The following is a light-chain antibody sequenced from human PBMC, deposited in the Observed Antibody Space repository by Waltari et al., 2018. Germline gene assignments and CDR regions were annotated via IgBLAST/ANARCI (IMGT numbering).Light chain of an antibody. J-gene: IGLJ2*01. CDR1: NIQSKS. CDR2: DDS. CDR3: QVWDTSSAHVL. V-gene: IGLV3-21*02. Sequence: SYVLTQPPSESVAPGQTATISCTEPNIQSKSVPWYPPKPGQAPVLVVFDDSDRPSGIPERFPGSHSGETGTLTITRVDAGDEGDYYCQVWDTSSAHVLFGGGTKLTVL.